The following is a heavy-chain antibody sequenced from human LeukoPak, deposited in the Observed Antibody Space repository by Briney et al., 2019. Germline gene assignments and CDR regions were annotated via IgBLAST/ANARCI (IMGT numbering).Heavy chain of an antibody. CDR1: GFTFNNYA. J-gene: IGHJ4*02. V-gene: IGHV3-23*01. D-gene: IGHD2-2*01. CDR3: AKVQMSTGWTFDF. Sequence: GGSLRLSCAASGFTFNNYAMNWVRQAPGKGLEWVSSIDGSGDNRYYADSVKGRFTISRDNSGNTLYLQLRGLGAEDTATYYCAKVQMSTGWTFDFWGQGSLVTVSS. CDR2: IDGSGDNR.